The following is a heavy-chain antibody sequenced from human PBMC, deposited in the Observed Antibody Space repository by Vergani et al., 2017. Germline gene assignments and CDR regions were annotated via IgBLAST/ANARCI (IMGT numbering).Heavy chain of an antibody. V-gene: IGHV3-21*01. CDR1: GFTFSSYS. CDR3: ARDLFLGYDRFDP. D-gene: IGHD2-2*01. Sequence: EVQLVESGGGLVKPGGSLRLSCAASGFTFSSYSMYWVRQAPGKGLEWVSSISSSSSYIYYADSVKGRFTISRDNAKNSLYLQMNSLRAEDTAVYYCARDLFLGYDRFDPWGQGTLVTVSS. CDR2: ISSSSSYI. J-gene: IGHJ5*02.